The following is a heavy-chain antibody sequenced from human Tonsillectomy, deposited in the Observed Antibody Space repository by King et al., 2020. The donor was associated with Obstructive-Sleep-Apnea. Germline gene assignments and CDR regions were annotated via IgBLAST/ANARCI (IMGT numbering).Heavy chain of an antibody. V-gene: IGHV3-21*01. J-gene: IGHJ4*02. D-gene: IGHD6-6*01. CDR3: ARDPRSMAARPGSLGY. Sequence: QLVQSGGGLVKPGGSLRLSCAASGFTFSSYSMNWVRQAPGKGLEWVSSISSTSSYIYYADSVKGRFTISRDNAKNSLYLQMNSLRAEDTAVYYCARDPRSMAARPGSLGYWGQETLVTVSS. CDR2: ISSTSSYI. CDR1: GFTFSSYS.